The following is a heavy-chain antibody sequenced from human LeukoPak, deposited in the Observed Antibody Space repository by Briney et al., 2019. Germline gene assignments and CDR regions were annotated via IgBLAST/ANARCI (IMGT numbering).Heavy chain of an antibody. Sequence: PSETLSLTCAVYGGSFSGYYWSWIRQPRGKGLEWIGEINHSGSTNYNPSLKSRVTISVDTSKNQFSLKLSSVTAADTAVYYCARGAVGATRFYYYYGMDVWGQGTTVTVSS. CDR1: GGSFSGYY. CDR2: INHSGST. D-gene: IGHD1-26*01. CDR3: ARGAVGATRFYYYYGMDV. J-gene: IGHJ6*02. V-gene: IGHV4-34*01.